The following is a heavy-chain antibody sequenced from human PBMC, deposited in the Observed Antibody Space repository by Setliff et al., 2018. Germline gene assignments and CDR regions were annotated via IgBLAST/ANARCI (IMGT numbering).Heavy chain of an antibody. CDR1: GGSLNSGSYY. V-gene: IGHV4-61*02. J-gene: IGHJ5*02. CDR2: LHTSGST. CDR3: ARVTNWGLDLRFDP. D-gene: IGHD7-27*01. Sequence: SETLSLTCAVSGGSLNSGSYYWSWIRQSTERGLEWLGRLHTSGSTTYNPALNSRVTISVDTSTNQFSLRLTSLTAADTAVYYCARVTNWGLDLRFDPWGQGSLVTVSS.